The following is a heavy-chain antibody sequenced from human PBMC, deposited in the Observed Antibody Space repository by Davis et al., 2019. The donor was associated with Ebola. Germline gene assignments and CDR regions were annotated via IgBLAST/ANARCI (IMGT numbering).Heavy chain of an antibody. J-gene: IGHJ6*02. V-gene: IGHV3-7*01. CDR2: IKQDGSEK. CDR1: GFTFSSYW. CDR3: ARDFGVVRADYYYYYGMDV. Sequence: GVLKISCAASGFTFSSYWMSWVRQAPGKGLEWVANIKQDGSEKYYVDSVKGRFTISRDNAKNSLYLQMNSLRAEDTAVYYCARDFGVVRADYYYYYGMDVWGQGTTVTVSS. D-gene: IGHD3-10*01.